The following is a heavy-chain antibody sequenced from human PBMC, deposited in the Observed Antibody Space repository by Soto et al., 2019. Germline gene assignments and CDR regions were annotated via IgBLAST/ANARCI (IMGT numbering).Heavy chain of an antibody. CDR3: ARLVYDTRLNYMYFDF. D-gene: IGHD3-10*01. J-gene: IGHJ4*02. CDR2: IFHDGTA. V-gene: IGHV4-4*02. CDR1: GVSISSGNW. Sequence: SETLSLTCAVSGVSISSGNWWTWVRQTPQRGLEYIGEIFHDGTANYYPSFERRVALSVDTSKNQFSLKLTSVTAADTAIYFCARLVYDTRLNYMYFDFWGQGALVTVSS.